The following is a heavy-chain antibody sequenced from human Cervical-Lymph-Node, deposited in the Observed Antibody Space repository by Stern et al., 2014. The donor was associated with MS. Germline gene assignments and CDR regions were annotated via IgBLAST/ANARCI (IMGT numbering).Heavy chain of an antibody. V-gene: IGHV7-4-1*02. CDR2: INTKTGKP. CDR1: GYNLTTFA. J-gene: IGHJ4*02. CDR3: ATWGAGSSPPLFY. D-gene: IGHD6-6*01. Sequence: QLVQSGSELKKPGASVKVSCKASGYNLTTFAINWVRQAPGQGLEWMGWINTKTGKPTFAQGFTGRFVFSWDASINTAYLQIISLKAEDSAVYYCATWGAGSSPPLFYWGQGTLVTVSS.